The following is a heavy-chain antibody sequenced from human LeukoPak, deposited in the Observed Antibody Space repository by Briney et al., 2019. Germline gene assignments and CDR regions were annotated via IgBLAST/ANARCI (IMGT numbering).Heavy chain of an antibody. CDR2: IFYSGST. D-gene: IGHD6-13*01. J-gene: IGHJ6*03. Sequence: PSETLSLTCTVSGGSISNYYWSWIRQPPGKGLEWIGYIFYSGSTKYNPSLKSRVTISVDTSKNQFSLKLSSVTAADTAVYYCARTTEAHSWRTRYYDYYMDVWGKGPRSPSL. CDR3: ARTTEAHSWRTRYYDYYMDV. V-gene: IGHV4-59*01. CDR1: GGSISNYY.